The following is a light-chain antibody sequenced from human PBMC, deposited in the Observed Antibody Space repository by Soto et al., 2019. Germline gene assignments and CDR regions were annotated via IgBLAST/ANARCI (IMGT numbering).Light chain of an antibody. V-gene: IGLV4-60*02. CDR1: SGHSSYI. CDR3: ETWDSNTVV. CDR2: LEGSGSY. J-gene: IGLJ2*01. Sequence: QLVLTQSSSASASLGSSVKLTCTLSSGHSSYIIAWHQQQPGKAPRYLMKLEGSGSYNKGSGVPDRFSGSSSGADRYLTISNLQFEDEADYYCETWDSNTVVFGGGTQRTVL.